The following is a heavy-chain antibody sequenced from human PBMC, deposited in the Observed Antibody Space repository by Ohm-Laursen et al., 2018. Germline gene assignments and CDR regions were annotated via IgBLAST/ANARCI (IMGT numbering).Heavy chain of an antibody. V-gene: IGHV1-8*01. D-gene: IGHD3-22*01. J-gene: IGHJ3*02. CDR1: GYTFTSYD. CDR3: GRGYYYDSSGYEHDDFDI. CDR2: INPNIGNT. Sequence: ASVKVSCNASGYTFTSYDINWLRQAPGQGLEWMGWINPNIGNTGYAQNFQGRVTMIRNTSISTAYMEMSSMRSEDKDVYYCGRGYYYDSSGYEHDDFDIWGQGTMVTVSS.